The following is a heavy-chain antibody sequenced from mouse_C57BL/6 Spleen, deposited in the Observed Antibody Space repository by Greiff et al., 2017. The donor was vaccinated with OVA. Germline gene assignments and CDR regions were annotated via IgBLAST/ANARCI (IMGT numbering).Heavy chain of an antibody. CDR1: GYTFTSYW. CDR2: IDPSDSET. Sequence: QVQLQQPGAELVRPGSSVKLSCKASGYTFTSYWMHWVKQRPIQGLEWIGNIDPSDSETHYNQKFKDKATLTVDKSSSTAYMQLSSLTSEDSAVYYCARSWPNPVVDRYYDYGWCDYWGQGTTLTVSS. D-gene: IGHD2-4*01. V-gene: IGHV1-52*01. J-gene: IGHJ2*01. CDR3: ARSWPNPVVDRYYDYGWCDY.